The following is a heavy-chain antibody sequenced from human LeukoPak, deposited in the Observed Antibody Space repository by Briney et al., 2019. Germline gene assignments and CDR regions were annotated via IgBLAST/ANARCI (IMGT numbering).Heavy chain of an antibody. CDR3: AKDIEEWLVKGGGCFDY. J-gene: IGHJ4*02. Sequence: PGRSLRLSCAASGFIFGNSAMHWVRQAPGKGLEWVAVISYDGSNKYYADSVKGRFTISRDNSKNTLYLQMNSLRAEDTAVYYCAKDIEEWLVKGGGCFDYWGQGTLVTVSS. CDR1: GFIFGNSA. V-gene: IGHV3-30*18. D-gene: IGHD6-19*01. CDR2: ISYDGSNK.